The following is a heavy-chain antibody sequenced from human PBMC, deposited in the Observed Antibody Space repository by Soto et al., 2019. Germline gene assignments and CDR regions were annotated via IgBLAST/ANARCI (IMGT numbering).Heavy chain of an antibody. CDR1: GFTFSSYW. Sequence: GESLQISCAASGFTFSSYWMSWVRQAPGKGLEWVANIKQDGSEKYYVDSVKGRFTISRDNAKNSLYLQMNSLRAEDTAVYYCARDVYSAAGYFYYFDYWGQGTLVTVSS. V-gene: IGHV3-7*01. D-gene: IGHD6-13*01. J-gene: IGHJ4*02. CDR3: ARDVYSAAGYFYYFDY. CDR2: IKQDGSEK.